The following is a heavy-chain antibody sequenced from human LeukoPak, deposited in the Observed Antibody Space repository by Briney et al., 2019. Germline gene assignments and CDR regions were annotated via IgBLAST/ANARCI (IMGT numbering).Heavy chain of an antibody. CDR2: IYSGGST. CDR3: SWRGSGKYYGMDV. CDR1: GFTVSSNY. J-gene: IGHJ6*02. V-gene: IGHV3-66*01. Sequence: PGGSLSLSCAASGFTVSSNYMSWVRQAPGKGLEWVSVIYSGGSTYYADSVKGRFTISRDNSKNTLYLQMNSLRAEDTAVYYCSWRGSGKYYGMDVWGQGTTVTVSS. D-gene: IGHD3-10*01.